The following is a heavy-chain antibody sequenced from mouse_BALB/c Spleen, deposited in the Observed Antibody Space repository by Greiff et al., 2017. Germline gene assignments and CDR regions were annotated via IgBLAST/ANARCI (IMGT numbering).Heavy chain of an antibody. V-gene: IGHV6-6*02. Sequence: EVKLVESGGGLVQPGGSMKLSCVASGFTFSNYWMNWVRQSPEKGLEWVAEIRLKSNNYATHYAESVKGRFTISRDDSKSSVYLQMNNLRAEDTGIYYCTATMITPWFAYWGQGTLVTVSA. CDR2: IRLKSNNYAT. D-gene: IGHD2-4*01. CDR3: TATMITPWFAY. CDR1: GFTFSNYW. J-gene: IGHJ3*01.